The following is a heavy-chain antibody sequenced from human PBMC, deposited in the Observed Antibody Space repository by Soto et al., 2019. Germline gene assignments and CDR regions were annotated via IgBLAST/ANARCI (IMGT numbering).Heavy chain of an antibody. CDR1: GYSFASYW. J-gene: IGHJ3*02. Sequence: PGESLKISCKGSGYSFASYWIGWVRQMPGKGLEWMGIIYPGDSDTRYSPSFQGRVTISADKSISTAYLQWSSLKASDTAMYYCARNPPLVGATLGDAFDIWGQGTMVTVSS. V-gene: IGHV5-51*01. CDR2: IYPGDSDT. D-gene: IGHD1-26*01. CDR3: ARNPPLVGATLGDAFDI.